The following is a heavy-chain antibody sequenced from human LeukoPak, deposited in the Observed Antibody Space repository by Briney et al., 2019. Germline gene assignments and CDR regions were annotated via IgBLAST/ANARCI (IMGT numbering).Heavy chain of an antibody. V-gene: IGHV1-8*01. J-gene: IGHJ6*02. CDR3: ARGFEFVITFGGVIVTHYYYGMDV. Sequence: ASVKVSCKASGYTFTSYDINWVRQAPGQGLEWMGWMNPNSGNTGYAQKFQGRVTMTRNTSISTAYMELSSLRSEDTAVYYCARGFEFVITFGGVIVTHYYYGMDVWGQGTTVTVSS. D-gene: IGHD3-16*02. CDR2: MNPNSGNT. CDR1: GYTFTSYD.